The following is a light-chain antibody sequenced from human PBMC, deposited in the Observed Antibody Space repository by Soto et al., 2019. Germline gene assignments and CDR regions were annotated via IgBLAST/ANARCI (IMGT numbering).Light chain of an antibody. CDR2: AAS. CDR1: QSISSY. J-gene: IGKJ2*01. Sequence: DIPMTQSPSSLSASVGDRVTITCRASQSISSYLNWYQQKPGKAPKLLIYAASSLQSEVPSRFSGSGSGTDFTLTISSLQPEDFATYYCQQSYSTPQTFGQGTKLEIK. V-gene: IGKV1-39*01. CDR3: QQSYSTPQT.